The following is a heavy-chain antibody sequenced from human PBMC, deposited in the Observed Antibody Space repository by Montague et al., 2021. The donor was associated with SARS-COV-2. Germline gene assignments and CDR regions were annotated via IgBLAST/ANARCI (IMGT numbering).Heavy chain of an antibody. D-gene: IGHD5-18*01. CDR1: GFSLSTSGMC. J-gene: IGHJ6*02. CDR2: IDWDDDK. CDR3: ARIQAELWPYYYYYGMDV. V-gene: IGHV2-70*01. Sequence: PALVKPTQTLTLTCTFSGFSLSTSGMCVSWIRQPPGKALEWLALIDWDDDKYYSTSLKTRLTISKDTSKNQVVLTMTNMDPVDTATYCCARIQAELWPYYYYYGMDVWGQGTTVTVSS.